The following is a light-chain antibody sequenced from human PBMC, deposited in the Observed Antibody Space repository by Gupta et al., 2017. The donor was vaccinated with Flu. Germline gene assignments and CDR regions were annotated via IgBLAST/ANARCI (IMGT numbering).Light chain of an antibody. V-gene: IGKV3-20*01. CDR2: GVS. Sequence: EIVLTQSPGTLSLSPGERATLSCRASQSVSSNYLAWYQQKPGQAPRLLIYGVSSRATGIPNRFSGGGSGTDFTLTISRVEPDDFATYYCQQYSSSPRTFGQGTKVEIK. CDR1: QSVSSNY. J-gene: IGKJ1*01. CDR3: QQYSSSPRT.